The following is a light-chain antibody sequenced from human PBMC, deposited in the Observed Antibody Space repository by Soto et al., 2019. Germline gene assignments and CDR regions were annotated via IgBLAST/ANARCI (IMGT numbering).Light chain of an antibody. CDR3: QTWGNGIKV. V-gene: IGLV4-69*01. Sequence: QLVLTQSPSASASLGASVKLTRTLSSGHSSYAIAWHQQQPEKGPRYLMKLNSDGSHSKGDGIPDRFSGSSSGAERYLTISRLQSEDEADYYCQTWGNGIKVFGGGTKLTVL. J-gene: IGLJ2*01. CDR1: SGHSSYA. CDR2: LNSDGSH.